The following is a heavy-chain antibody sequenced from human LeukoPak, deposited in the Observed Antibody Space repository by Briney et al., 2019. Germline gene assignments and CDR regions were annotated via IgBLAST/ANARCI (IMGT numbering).Heavy chain of an antibody. Sequence: EPGGSLRLSCAASGFTFSNYWMGWVRQAPGKGLEWVANIKQDGSEKYYVDSVKGRFTISRDNTKSSLYLQMNSLRAEDTAVYYCAKPPSSLGLLRFLEEDWGQGTLVTVSS. D-gene: IGHD3-3*01. CDR2: IKQDGSEK. CDR3: AKPPSSLGLLRFLEED. J-gene: IGHJ4*02. V-gene: IGHV3-7*03. CDR1: GFTFSNYW.